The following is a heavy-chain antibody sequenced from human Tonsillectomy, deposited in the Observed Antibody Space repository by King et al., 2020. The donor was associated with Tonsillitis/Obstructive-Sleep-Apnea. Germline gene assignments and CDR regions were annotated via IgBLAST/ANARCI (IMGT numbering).Heavy chain of an antibody. Sequence: LQLQESGPGLVKPSGTLSLTCAVSGGSISSSNWWSWVRQPPGQGLEWIGEIYHSVSTNYNPALKSRATISLDKSKNQFSLKLSSVTAADTAVYYCARAYDFWSGYHFDYWGQGTLVTVSS. D-gene: IGHD3-3*01. J-gene: IGHJ4*02. CDR1: GGSISSSNW. CDR2: IYHSVST. V-gene: IGHV4-4*02. CDR3: ARAYDFWSGYHFDY.